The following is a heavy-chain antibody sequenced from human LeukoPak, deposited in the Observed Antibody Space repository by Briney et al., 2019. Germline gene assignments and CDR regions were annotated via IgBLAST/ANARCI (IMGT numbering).Heavy chain of an antibody. J-gene: IGHJ4*02. Sequence: GRSLRLSCAASGFTFDDYAMHWVRQAPGKGLEWVSGISWNSGSIGYADSVKGRFTISRDNAKNSLYLQMNSLRAEDAALYYCAKDIELGRIMITFGGVDYWGQGTLVTVSS. CDR1: GFTFDDYA. CDR2: ISWNSGSI. D-gene: IGHD3-16*01. CDR3: AKDIELGRIMITFGGVDY. V-gene: IGHV3-9*01.